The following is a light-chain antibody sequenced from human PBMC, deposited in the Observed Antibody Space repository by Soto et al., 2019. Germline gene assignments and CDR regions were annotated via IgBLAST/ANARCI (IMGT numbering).Light chain of an antibody. V-gene: IGKV1-5*03. J-gene: IGKJ4*01. CDR2: KTS. CDR1: QSIGSW. CDR3: QQYSSYPSLT. Sequence: DTQMTQSPSTLSASVGDRVTITCRASQSIGSWFAWYQQKPGKAPKLLIYKTSNLETGVPSRFSGSGSGTEFTLTISSLQPDDFATYYCQQYSSYPSLTFGGGTKVDI.